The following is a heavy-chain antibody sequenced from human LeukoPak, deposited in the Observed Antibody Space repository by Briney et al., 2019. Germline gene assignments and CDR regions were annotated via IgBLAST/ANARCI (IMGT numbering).Heavy chain of an antibody. D-gene: IGHD1-26*01. Sequence: PGGSLRLSCATSGFNFSSFWMNWVRQVPGKGLEWVANINNDGSDKYYVDSVKGRFTISRDTSKNTLYLEMNSLRAEDTAIYYCARDLALYSAERWVFDYWGQGTLVTVSS. CDR3: ARDLALYSAERWVFDY. V-gene: IGHV3-7*01. CDR1: GFNFSSFW. CDR2: INNDGSDK. J-gene: IGHJ4*02.